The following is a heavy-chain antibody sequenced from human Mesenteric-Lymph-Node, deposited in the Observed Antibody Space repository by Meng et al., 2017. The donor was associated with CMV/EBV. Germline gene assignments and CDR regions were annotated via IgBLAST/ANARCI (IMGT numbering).Heavy chain of an antibody. CDR2: INHSGST. CDR3: ARGYSSGFFDY. V-gene: IGHV4-34*01. Sequence: SETLSPTCAVYGGSFSGYYWSWIRQPPGKGLEWIGEINHSGSTNYNPSLKSRVTISVDTSKNQLSLKLSAVTAADTAVYYCARGYSSGFFDYWGQGTLVTVSS. CDR1: GGSFSGYY. D-gene: IGHD6-19*01. J-gene: IGHJ4*02.